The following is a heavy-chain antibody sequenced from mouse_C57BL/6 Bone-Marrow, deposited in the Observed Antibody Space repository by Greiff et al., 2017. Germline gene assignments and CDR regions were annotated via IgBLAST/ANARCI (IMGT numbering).Heavy chain of an antibody. J-gene: IGHJ3*01. CDR1: GFNINGYY. D-gene: IGHD1-1*01. V-gene: IGHV14-1*01. CDR3: TLGRRSWFAY. Sequence: EVQLQQPGAELVKPGASVKLSCTASGFNINGYYMHWVKQRPGQGLEWIGRLDPEDGGTEYAPKFQGKATMTADTSSNTAYLQLSRLTSEDTDGYYCTLGRRSWFAYWGQGTLVTVSA. CDR2: LDPEDGGT.